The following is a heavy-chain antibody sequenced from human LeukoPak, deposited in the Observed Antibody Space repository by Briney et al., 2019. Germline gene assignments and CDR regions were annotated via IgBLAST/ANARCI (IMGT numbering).Heavy chain of an antibody. CDR1: GYTFTGYY. CDR3: AKADRDYIYNY. D-gene: IGHD4-11*01. CDR2: INPNSGGT. Sequence: EASVKVSCKASGYTFTGYYMHWVRQAPGQGLEWMGWINPNSGGTNYAQKFQGRVTMTRDTSTSTAYMELRSLRSDDTAVYYCAKADRDYIYNYWGQGTLVTVSS. V-gene: IGHV1-2*02. J-gene: IGHJ4*02.